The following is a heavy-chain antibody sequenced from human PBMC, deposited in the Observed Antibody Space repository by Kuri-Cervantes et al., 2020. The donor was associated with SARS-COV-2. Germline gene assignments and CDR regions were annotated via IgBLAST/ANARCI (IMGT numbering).Heavy chain of an antibody. D-gene: IGHD2-15*01. V-gene: IGHV3-21*01. CDR3: ARDRGEDIVVVVAASAYDY. J-gene: IGHJ4*02. CDR2: ISSSSSYI. Sequence: GGSLRLSCAASGFPLSSYSMNWVRQAPGKGLEWVSSISSSSSYIYYADSVKGRFTISRDNAKNSLYLQMNSLRAEDTAVYYCARDRGEDIVVVVAASAYDYWGQGTLVTVSS. CDR1: GFPLSSYS.